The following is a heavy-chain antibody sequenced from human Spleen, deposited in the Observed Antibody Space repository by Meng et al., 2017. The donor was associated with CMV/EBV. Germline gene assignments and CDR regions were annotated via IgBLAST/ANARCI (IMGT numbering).Heavy chain of an antibody. CDR2: INPNSGGT. D-gene: IGHD3-3*01. J-gene: IGHJ6*02. CDR3: ARDLRPGTTIFGVRSVHYGMDV. V-gene: IGHV1-2*02. CDR1: GYTFTGYY. Sequence: ASVKVSCKASGYTFTGYYTHWVRQAPGQGLEWMGWINPNSGGTNYAQKFQGRVTMTRDTSISTAYMELSRLRSDDTAVYYCARDLRPGTTIFGVRSVHYGMDVWGQGTTVTVSS.